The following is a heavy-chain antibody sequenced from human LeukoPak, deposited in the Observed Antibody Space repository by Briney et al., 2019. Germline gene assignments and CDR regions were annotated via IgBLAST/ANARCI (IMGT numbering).Heavy chain of an antibody. J-gene: IGHJ5*02. V-gene: IGHV4-59*08. CDR2: IYYSGST. Sequence: PSETLSLTCTVFGGSISSYYWSWIRQPPGKGLEWMGYIYYSGSTNYNPSLKSRVTISVDTSKNQFSLKLSSVTAADTAVYYCARHPVEGSSGWLYWFDLWGQGTLVTVSS. D-gene: IGHD6-19*01. CDR3: ARHPVEGSSGWLYWFDL. CDR1: GGSISSYY.